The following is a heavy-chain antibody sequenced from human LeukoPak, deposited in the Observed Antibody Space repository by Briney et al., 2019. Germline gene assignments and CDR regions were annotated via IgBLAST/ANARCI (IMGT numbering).Heavy chain of an antibody. CDR2: IYYSGST. Sequence: PSETLSLTCTVSGGSISSGGYYWSWIRQHPGKGLEWIGYIYYSGSTYYNPSLKSRVTISVDTSKNQFSLKLSSVTAADTAVYYCAGITMIVVRAFDIWGQGTMVTVSS. CDR3: AGITMIVVRAFDI. D-gene: IGHD3-22*01. CDR1: GGSISSGGYY. J-gene: IGHJ3*02. V-gene: IGHV4-31*03.